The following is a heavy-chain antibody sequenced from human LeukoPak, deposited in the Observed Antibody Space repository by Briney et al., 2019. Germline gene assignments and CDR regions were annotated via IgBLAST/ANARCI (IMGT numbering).Heavy chain of an antibody. D-gene: IGHD3-22*01. Sequence: PGRSLRLSCAASGFTFSSYGMHWVRQAPGKGLEWVAVISYGGSNKYYADSVKGRFTISRDNSKNTLYLQMNSLRAEDTAVYYCAKGATLVVVPFGFWDWGQGTLVTVSS. CDR3: AKGATLVVVPFGFWD. CDR2: ISYGGSNK. V-gene: IGHV3-30*18. J-gene: IGHJ4*02. CDR1: GFTFSSYG.